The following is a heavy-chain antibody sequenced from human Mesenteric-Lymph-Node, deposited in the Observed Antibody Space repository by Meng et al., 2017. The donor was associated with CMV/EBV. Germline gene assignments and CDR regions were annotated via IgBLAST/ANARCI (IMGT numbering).Heavy chain of an antibody. J-gene: IGHJ5*02. D-gene: IGHD6-13*01. CDR1: GVSFSGYY. Sequence: CVVYGVSFSGYYWSWIRQPPGKGLEWIGEINHSGSTNYNPSLKSRVTISVDTSKNQFSLKLRSVTAADTAIYYCARPTYSSSGRFDPWGQGTLVTVSS. CDR2: INHSGST. CDR3: ARPTYSSSGRFDP. V-gene: IGHV4-34*01.